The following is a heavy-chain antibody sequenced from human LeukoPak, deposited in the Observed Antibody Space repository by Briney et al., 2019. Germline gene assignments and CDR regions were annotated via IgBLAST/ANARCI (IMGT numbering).Heavy chain of an antibody. V-gene: IGHV4-61*01. D-gene: IGHD3-10*01. J-gene: IGHJ4*02. CDR1: GYSISSGYY. Sequence: SETLSLTCTVSGYSISSGYYWGWIRQPPGKGLEWIGYIYYSGSTNYNPSLKSRVTISVDTSKNQFSLKLSSVTAADTAVYYCARYEWFGELLGFDYWGQGTLVTVSS. CDR2: IYYSGST. CDR3: ARYEWFGELLGFDY.